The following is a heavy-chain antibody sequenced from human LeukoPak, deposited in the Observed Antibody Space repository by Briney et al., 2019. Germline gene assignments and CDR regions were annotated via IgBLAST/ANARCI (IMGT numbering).Heavy chain of an antibody. CDR1: GYTFTGYY. D-gene: IGHD1-26*01. V-gene: IGHV1-2*02. Sequence: ASVKVSCKASGYTFTGYYMHWVRQAPGQGLEWMGWINPNSGGTNYAQKFQGRVTMTRDTSISTAYMELSRLRSDDTAVYYCARASQWELPRYHFYYWGQGTLVTVSS. CDR3: ARASQWELPRYHFYY. CDR2: INPNSGGT. J-gene: IGHJ4*02.